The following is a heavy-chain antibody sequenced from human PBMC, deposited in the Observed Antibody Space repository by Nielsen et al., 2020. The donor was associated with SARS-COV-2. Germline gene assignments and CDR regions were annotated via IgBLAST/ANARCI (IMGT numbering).Heavy chain of an antibody. CDR1: GGTFSSYA. CDR2: IIPIFGTA. CDR3: ARDVPVSTGSGWDYGMDV. V-gene: IGHV1-69*13. Sequence: SVKVSCKASGGTFSSYAISWVRQAPGQGLEWMGGIIPIFGTANYAQKFQGRVTITADESTSTAYMELRSLRSDDTAVYYCARDVPVSTGSGWDYGMDVWGQGTTVTVSS. J-gene: IGHJ6*02. D-gene: IGHD6-19*01.